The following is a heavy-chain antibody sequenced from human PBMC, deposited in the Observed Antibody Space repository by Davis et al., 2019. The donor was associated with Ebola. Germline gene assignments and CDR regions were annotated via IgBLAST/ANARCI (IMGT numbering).Heavy chain of an antibody. CDR1: GFSLTTSGMC. Sequence: SGPTLVKPTQTLTLTCTFSGFSLTTSGMCVSWFRQPPGKALEWLARIDWDEDKYYSTSLKTRLTISKDTSKNQVVLTMTNMDPVDTATYYCARTSPTRHYYDSNYIDYWGQGTLVTVSS. CDR2: IDWDEDK. V-gene: IGHV2-70*11. J-gene: IGHJ4*02. D-gene: IGHD3-22*01. CDR3: ARTSPTRHYYDSNYIDY.